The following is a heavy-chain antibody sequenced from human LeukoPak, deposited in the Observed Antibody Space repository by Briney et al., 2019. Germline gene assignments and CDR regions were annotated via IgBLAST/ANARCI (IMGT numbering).Heavy chain of an antibody. D-gene: IGHD2-2*01. J-gene: IGHJ5*02. V-gene: IGHV1-24*01. CDR1: GYTLTELS. CDR2: LDPEDGET. Sequence: GASVKVSCKVSGYTLTELSMHWVRQAPGKGLEWMGGLDPEDGETIYAQKFQGRVTMTEDTSTDTAYMELSSLRSEDTAVYYCATDFSKYQLLRSALLQFDPWGQGTLVTVSS. CDR3: ATDFSKYQLLRSALLQFDP.